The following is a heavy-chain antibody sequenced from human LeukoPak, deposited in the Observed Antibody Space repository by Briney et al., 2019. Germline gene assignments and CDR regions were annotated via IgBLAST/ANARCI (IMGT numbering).Heavy chain of an antibody. V-gene: IGHV4-34*01. CDR2: INHSGST. J-gene: IGHJ4*02. Sequence: SETLSLTCAVYGGSFSGYYWSWIRQPPGKGLEWIGEINHSGSTNYNPSLKSRVTISVETSKNQFSLKLSSVTAADTAVYYCARSIAVAGSPFDYWGQGTLVTVSS. CDR3: ARSIAVAGSPFDY. CDR1: GGSFSGYY. D-gene: IGHD6-19*01.